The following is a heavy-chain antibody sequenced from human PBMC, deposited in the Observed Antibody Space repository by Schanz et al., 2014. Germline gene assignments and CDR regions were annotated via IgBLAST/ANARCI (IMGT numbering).Heavy chain of an antibody. CDR3: ARDRPSGYALDF. CDR1: GFTFSDFG. J-gene: IGHJ4*02. Sequence: QEQLVESGGGVVQPGRSLRLSCAASGFTFSDFGMHWVRQTPVKGLEWVALISYDGSNKHYADSVKGRFTISRDNSKKTLYVQMNSLRAEDTAVYYCARDRPSGYALDFWGQGTLVTVSS. D-gene: IGHD5-12*01. V-gene: IGHV3-30*19. CDR2: ISYDGSNK.